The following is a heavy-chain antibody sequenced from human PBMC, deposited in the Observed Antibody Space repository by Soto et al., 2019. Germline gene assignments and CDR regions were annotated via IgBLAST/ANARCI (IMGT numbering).Heavy chain of an antibody. Sequence: GGSLRLSCAASGFTFSDYYMSWIRQAPGKGLEWVSYISSSGSTIYYADSVKGRFTISRDNAKNSLYLQMNSLRAEDTAVYYCARDLFVGSSSAFDIWGQGTMVTVSS. CDR3: ARDLFVGSSSAFDI. J-gene: IGHJ3*02. V-gene: IGHV3-11*01. CDR2: ISSSGSTI. D-gene: IGHD6-6*01. CDR1: GFTFSDYY.